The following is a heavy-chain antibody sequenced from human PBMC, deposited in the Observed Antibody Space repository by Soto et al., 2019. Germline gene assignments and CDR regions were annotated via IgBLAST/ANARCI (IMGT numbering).Heavy chain of an antibody. CDR3: TTSLEQDYYYYGMDV. Sequence: PGGSLRLSCAASGFTFSNAWISWVRQAPGKGLEWVGRIKSKTDGGTTDYAAPVKGRFTISRDDSKNTLYLQMNSLKTEDTAVYYCTTSLEQDYYYYGMDVWGQGTTVTV. CDR1: GFTFSNAW. V-gene: IGHV3-15*01. D-gene: IGHD1-1*01. CDR2: IKSKTDGGTT. J-gene: IGHJ6*02.